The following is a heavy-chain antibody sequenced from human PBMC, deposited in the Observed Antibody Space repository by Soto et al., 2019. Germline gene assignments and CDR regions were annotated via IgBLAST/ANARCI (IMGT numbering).Heavy chain of an antibody. D-gene: IGHD2-2*02. V-gene: IGHV1-2*02. CDR2: INPNSGGT. CDR1: GYTFTGYY. Sequence: VASLKVSCKASGYTFTGYYMHWVRQAPGQGLEWMGWINPNSGGTNYAQKFQGRVTMTRDTSISTAYMELSRLRSDDTAVYYCARDGVNTPSSFDYWGQGTLVTVSS. J-gene: IGHJ4*02. CDR3: ARDGVNTPSSFDY.